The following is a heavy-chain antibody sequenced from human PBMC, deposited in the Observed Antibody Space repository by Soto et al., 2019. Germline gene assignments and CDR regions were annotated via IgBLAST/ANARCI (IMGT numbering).Heavy chain of an antibody. CDR1: GYTFTDYF. V-gene: IGHV1-2*02. D-gene: IGHD3-22*01. CDR3: ARLMHYYHSGGSSHSGFDM. Sequence: ASVKVSCKASGYTFTDYFIHWVRQAPGQRLEWIGWINPYSGGADLSQKFQGRVTMTRDTSISTAYMEVSSLRSDDTAVFYCARLMHYYHSGGSSHSGFDMWGQGTLVTVSS. J-gene: IGHJ3*02. CDR2: INPYSGGA.